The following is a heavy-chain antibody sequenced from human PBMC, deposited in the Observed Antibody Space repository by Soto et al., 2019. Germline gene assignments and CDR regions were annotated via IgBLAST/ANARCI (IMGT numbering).Heavy chain of an antibody. V-gene: IGHV1-46*01. CDR3: ARGGGTLDY. Sequence: QVQLVQSGAEVKKSGASVKVSCKTSGYTFVSYALYWVRQAPGQGFEWMGMIATRDGTTNYPLKFQDRVSVTRDNSTSTVYMDLRNLKSEDTAVYYCARGGGTLDYWGQGTLVTVSS. CDR2: IATRDGTT. J-gene: IGHJ4*02. CDR1: GYTFVSYA.